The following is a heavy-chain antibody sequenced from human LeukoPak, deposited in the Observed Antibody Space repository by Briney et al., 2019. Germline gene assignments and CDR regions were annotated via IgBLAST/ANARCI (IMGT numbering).Heavy chain of an antibody. J-gene: IGHJ4*02. D-gene: IGHD3-10*01. CDR3: TRHHIGSTPFDY. Sequence: GGSLRLSCAASGFTFSNAWMSWVRQAPGKGLEWVGRIRSKPNNYATAYTASVKGRFTISRDDSKNTAYLQMNSLNTEDTAMYYCTRHHIGSTPFDYWGQGTLVTVSS. CDR2: IRSKPNNYAT. CDR1: GFTFSNAW. V-gene: IGHV3-73*01.